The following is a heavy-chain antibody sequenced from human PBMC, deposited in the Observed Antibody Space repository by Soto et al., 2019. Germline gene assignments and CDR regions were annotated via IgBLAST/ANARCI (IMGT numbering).Heavy chain of an antibody. V-gene: IGHV4-59*01. CDR1: GGSISSYY. J-gene: IGHJ6*03. D-gene: IGHD5-18*01. CDR3: ARGETARYYYYMDV. Sequence: QVQLQESGPGLVKPSETLSLTCTVSGGSISSYYWSWIRQPPGKGLEWIGYIYYSGSTNYNPSLKSRVTISVDTSKNQFSLKLSSVTAADTAVYYCARGETARYYYYMDVWGKGTTVTVSS. CDR2: IYYSGST.